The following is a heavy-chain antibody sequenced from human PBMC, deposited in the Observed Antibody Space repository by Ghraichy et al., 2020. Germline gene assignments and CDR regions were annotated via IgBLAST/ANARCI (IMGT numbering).Heavy chain of an antibody. CDR3: AREGGYSYFLDY. CDR2: INAGKGDT. D-gene: IGHD5-18*01. J-gene: IGHJ4*02. V-gene: IGHV1-3*01. CDR1: GFRFYGYG. Sequence: ASVKVSCKASGFRFYGYGLHWVRQAPGQRLEWMGWINAGKGDTKYSQRFQGRLTITRDTSATTTYMELSSLTSEDTAVYYCAREGGYSYFLDYWGQGALVTVSS.